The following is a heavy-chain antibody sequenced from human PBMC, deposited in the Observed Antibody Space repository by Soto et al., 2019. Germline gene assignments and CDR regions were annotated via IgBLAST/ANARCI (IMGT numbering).Heavy chain of an antibody. V-gene: IGHV4-59*01. CDR2: IYYSGST. CDR3: ARRYCSGGSCYRFWFDY. CDR1: GGSISSYY. Sequence: PSETLSLTCIVSGGSISSYYWSWIRQPPGKGLEWIGYIYYSGSTNYNPSLKSRVTISVDTSKNQFSLKLSSVTAADTAVYYCARRYCSGGSCYRFWFDYWGQGTLVTVPS. D-gene: IGHD2-15*01. J-gene: IGHJ4*02.